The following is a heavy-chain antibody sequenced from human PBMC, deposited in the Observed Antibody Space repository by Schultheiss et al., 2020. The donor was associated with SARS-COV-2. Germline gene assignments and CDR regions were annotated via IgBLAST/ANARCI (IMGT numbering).Heavy chain of an antibody. J-gene: IGHJ3*02. V-gene: IGHV4-59*08. D-gene: IGHD3-3*01. CDR1: GGSISSYY. Sequence: SETLSLTCTVSGGSISSYYWSWIRQPAGKGLEWIGYIYYSGSTNYNPSLKSRVTISVDTSKNQFSLKLSSVTAADTAVYYCARHPITIFGVVKAFDIWGQGTMVTVSS. CDR3: ARHPITIFGVVKAFDI. CDR2: IYYSGST.